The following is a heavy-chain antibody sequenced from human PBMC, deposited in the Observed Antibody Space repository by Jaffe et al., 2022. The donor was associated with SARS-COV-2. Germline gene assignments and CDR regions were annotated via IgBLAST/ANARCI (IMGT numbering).Heavy chain of an antibody. CDR2: ISYDGSNK. CDR1: GFTFSSYG. J-gene: IGHJ6*02. V-gene: IGHV3-30*18. Sequence: QVQLVESGGGVVQPGRSLRLSCAASGFTFSSYGMHWVRQAPGKGLEWVAVISYDGSNKYYADSVKGRFTISRDNSKNTLYLQMNSLRAEDTAVYYCAKEVLRFLARTNYGMDVWGQGTTVTVSS. D-gene: IGHD3-3*01. CDR3: AKEVLRFLARTNYGMDV.